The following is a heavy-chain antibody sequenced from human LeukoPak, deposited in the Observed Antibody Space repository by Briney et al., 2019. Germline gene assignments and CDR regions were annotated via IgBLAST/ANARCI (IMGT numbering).Heavy chain of an antibody. D-gene: IGHD4-17*01. V-gene: IGHV4-34*01. CDR3: ARGRVTVTTFFDFYYGMDV. CDR1: GGSFNGYY. Sequence: SETLSLTCAVYGGSFNGYYWTWIRQPPGKGLEWIGEINHSGSTDYNPSLKSRVTISVDTSKNQFSLKLNSVTAADTAVYYCARGRVTVTTFFDFYYGMDVWGQGTTVTVSS. J-gene: IGHJ6*02. CDR2: INHSGST.